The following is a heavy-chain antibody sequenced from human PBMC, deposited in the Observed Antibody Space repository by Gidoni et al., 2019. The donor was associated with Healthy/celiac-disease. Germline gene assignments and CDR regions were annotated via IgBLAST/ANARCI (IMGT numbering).Heavy chain of an antibody. V-gene: IGHV4-61*02. D-gene: IGHD4-17*01. Sequence: QVQLQESGPGLVKPSQTLSLTRTVSGGSISSGRYYWSWIRQPAGKGLEWIGRIYTSGSTNYNPSLNSRVTISVDTSKNQFSLKLSSVTAADTAVYYCARDTGMDDYGDYGYYYYYGMDVWGQGTTVTVSS. J-gene: IGHJ6*02. CDR1: GGSISSGRYY. CDR3: ARDTGMDDYGDYGYYYYYGMDV. CDR2: IYTSGST.